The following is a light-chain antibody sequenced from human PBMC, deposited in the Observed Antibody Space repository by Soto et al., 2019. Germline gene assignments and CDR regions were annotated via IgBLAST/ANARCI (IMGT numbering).Light chain of an antibody. CDR1: QSFRGL. J-gene: IGKJ5*01. V-gene: IGKV3-11*01. Sequence: EVVLTQSPVTLSSYPGERAALSCRASQSFRGLLAWYQQKPGQAPRLLIYDAYNRATGIPPRFSGSGSGTDFTLTISSLEPEDSAVYYCQQRHMWPITFGQGTRLEI. CDR3: QQRHMWPIT. CDR2: DAY.